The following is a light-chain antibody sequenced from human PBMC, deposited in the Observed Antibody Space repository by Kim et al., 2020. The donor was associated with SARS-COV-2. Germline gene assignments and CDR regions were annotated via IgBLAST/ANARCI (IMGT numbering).Light chain of an antibody. J-gene: IGKJ2*01. CDR3: QQSHSTPPFT. CDR2: GTS. Sequence: DIQMTQSPSSLSASVGDRVNITCRASQSISGYLNWYQQTPGKAPKLLIYGTSSLQSGVPSRFSGSGSGTDFTLTISSLQREDFVTYYCQQSHSTPPFTFGQGTKLEI. CDR1: QSISGY. V-gene: IGKV1-39*01.